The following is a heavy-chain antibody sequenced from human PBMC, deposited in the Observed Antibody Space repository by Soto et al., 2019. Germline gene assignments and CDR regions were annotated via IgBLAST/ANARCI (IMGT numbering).Heavy chain of an antibody. CDR2: IYYSGST. CDR1: GGPISSSSYY. J-gene: IGHJ4*02. V-gene: IGHV4-39*01. Sequence: SETLSLTCTVSGGPISSSSYYWGWIRQPPGKGLEWIGSIYYSGSTYYNPSLKSRVTISVDTSKNQFSLKLSSVTAADTAVYYCARCFSWYGEYYFDYWGQGTLVTVSS. CDR3: ARCFSWYGEYYFDY. D-gene: IGHD3-10*01.